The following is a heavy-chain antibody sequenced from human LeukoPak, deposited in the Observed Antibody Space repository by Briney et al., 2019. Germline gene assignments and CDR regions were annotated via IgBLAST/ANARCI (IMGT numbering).Heavy chain of an antibody. CDR2: INPNSGGT. D-gene: IGHD6-13*01. CDR3: ARDRRGGQQSSYYYYYYMDV. CDR1: GYTFTGYY. J-gene: IGHJ6*03. Sequence: ASVKVSCKASGYTFTGYYMHWVRQAPGQGLEWMGWINPNSGGTNYAQKFQGRVTMTRDTSISTAYMELNRLRSDDTAVYYCARDRRGGQQSSYYYYYYMDVWGKGTTVTVSS. V-gene: IGHV1-2*02.